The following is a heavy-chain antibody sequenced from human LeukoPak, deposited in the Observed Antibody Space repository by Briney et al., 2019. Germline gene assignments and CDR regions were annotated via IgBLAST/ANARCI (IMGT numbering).Heavy chain of an antibody. CDR2: IYPGDSDT. CDR1: GSSFTSYW. D-gene: IGHD3-22*01. J-gene: IGHJ5*02. V-gene: IGHV5-51*01. CDR3: ARRERYYDSSGYYYDWFDP. Sequence: GASLQISCKGSGSSFTSYWIGWVRQMPGKGLEWMGIIYPGDSDTRYSPSFQGQVTISADKSISTAYLQWSSLQASDTAMYYCARRERYYDSSGYYYDWFDPWGQGTLVTVSS.